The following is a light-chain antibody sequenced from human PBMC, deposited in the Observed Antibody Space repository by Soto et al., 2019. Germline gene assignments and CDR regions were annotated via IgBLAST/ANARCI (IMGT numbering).Light chain of an antibody. V-gene: IGKV1-33*01. CDR1: QDISKY. CDR2: DAS. Sequence: DIQMTQSPSSLSASVGDRVTITCQASQDISKYLNWYQHRPGKAPKVLIFDASNLETGVPSRFSGSGSERHFPLTITSLQPEDFATYYCQQYDEIPFTFGPGTTVDI. J-gene: IGKJ3*01. CDR3: QQYDEIPFT.